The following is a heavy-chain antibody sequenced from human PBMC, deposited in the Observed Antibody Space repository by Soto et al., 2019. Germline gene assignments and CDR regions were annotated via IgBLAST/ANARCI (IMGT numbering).Heavy chain of an antibody. D-gene: IGHD2-15*01. Sequence: ASVKVSCKASGYTFSSYAMHWVRQAPGQRLEWMGWINAGYGNTKSSQKFQDRVTISRDTSASTAYMELTSLRSEDTAVYYCARGEAELGYCSGGSCYSVWFDPWGQGTLVTVSS. V-gene: IGHV1-3*01. CDR3: ARGEAELGYCSGGSCYSVWFDP. J-gene: IGHJ5*02. CDR2: INAGYGNT. CDR1: GYTFSSYA.